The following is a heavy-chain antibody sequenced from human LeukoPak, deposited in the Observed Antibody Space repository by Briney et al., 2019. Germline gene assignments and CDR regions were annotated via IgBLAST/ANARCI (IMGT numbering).Heavy chain of an antibody. CDR3: ARDHTTTDWYFDL. CDR1: GFTVSSNY. D-gene: IGHD1-14*01. J-gene: IGHJ2*01. Sequence: GGSLRLSCAASGFTVSSNYMSWVRQAPGKGLEWVSYISSSSSTIYYADSVKGRFTISRDNSKNTLYLQMNSLRAEDTAVYYCARDHTTTDWYFDLWGRGTLVTVSS. CDR2: ISSSSSTI. V-gene: IGHV3-48*01.